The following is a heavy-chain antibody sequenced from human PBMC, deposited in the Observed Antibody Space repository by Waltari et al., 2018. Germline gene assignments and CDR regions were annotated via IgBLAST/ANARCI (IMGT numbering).Heavy chain of an antibody. CDR2: MNPSTGKT. J-gene: IGHJ5*01. CDR3: ARGAGYYAGSGTYGNNWFDS. V-gene: IGHV1-8*02. D-gene: IGHD3-10*01. CDR1: GYTFAHYE. Sequence: QVQLVQSGAEVKKPGDSVKGSCRTSGYTFAHYEINWVRKATGQGLEWMGWMNPSTGKTTYAQKFLGRVTMTRDTSLGTAYMDLSSLTSEDTAVYFCARGAGYYAGSGTYGNNWFDSWGQGTLVTVSS.